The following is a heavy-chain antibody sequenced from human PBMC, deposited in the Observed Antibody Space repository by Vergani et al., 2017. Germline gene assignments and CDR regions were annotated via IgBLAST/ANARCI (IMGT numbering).Heavy chain of an antibody. J-gene: IGHJ4*02. CDR2: IWYDGSNK. CDR1: GFTFSSYG. D-gene: IGHD3-22*01. CDR3: AKGDSSGYYYGIDY. Sequence: QVQLVESGGGVVQPGRSLRLSCAASGFTFSSYGMHWVRQAPGKGLEWVAVIWYDGSNKYYADSVKGRFTISRDNSKNTLYLQMNSLRAEDTALYYCAKGDSSGYYYGIDYWGQGTLVTVSS. V-gene: IGHV3-33*06.